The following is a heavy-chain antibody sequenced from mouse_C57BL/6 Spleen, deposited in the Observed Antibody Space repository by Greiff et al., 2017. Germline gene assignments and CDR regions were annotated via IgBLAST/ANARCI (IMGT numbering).Heavy chain of an antibody. CDR3: ARTKDWYFDV. Sequence: VQLQQSGAELVKPGASVKISCKASGYAFSSSWMNWVKQRPGKGLEWIGQIYPGDGDTNYNGKFKGKATLTADKSSSTAYMQLSSLTSEDSAVYFCARTKDWYFDVWGTGTTVTVSS. CDR1: GYAFSSSW. J-gene: IGHJ1*03. CDR2: IYPGDGDT. D-gene: IGHD1-3*01. V-gene: IGHV1-80*01.